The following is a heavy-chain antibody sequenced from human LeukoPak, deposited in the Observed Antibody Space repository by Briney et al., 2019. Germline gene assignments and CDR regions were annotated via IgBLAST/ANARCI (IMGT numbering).Heavy chain of an antibody. CDR3: ARRGDAWQILYSFDV. CDR2: INERGTTT. V-gene: IGHV3-11*04. Sequence: GGSLRLSCAASGFTFSDYWMSWIRQAPGKGREWVSYINERGTTTYYADSVKGRFTISRDNAKNSLYLQMNTLRAEDTAVYYCARRGDAWQILYSFDVWGQGTAVIVSS. D-gene: IGHD2-15*01. J-gene: IGHJ3*01. CDR1: GFTFSDYW.